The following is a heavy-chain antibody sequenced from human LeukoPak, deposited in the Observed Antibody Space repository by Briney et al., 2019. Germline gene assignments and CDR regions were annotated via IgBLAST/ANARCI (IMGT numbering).Heavy chain of an antibody. D-gene: IGHD6-13*01. CDR2: INGSGGST. Sequence: GGSLRLSCTASGFTFSNSAMSWVRQAPGKGLEWVSDINGSGGSTYYADSVKGRFTISRDNSKNTLFLQMNSLRAEDTAIYYCAKDIRVAAAGLDYWGQGTLVTVSS. CDR1: GFTFSNSA. CDR3: AKDIRVAAAGLDY. V-gene: IGHV3-23*01. J-gene: IGHJ4*02.